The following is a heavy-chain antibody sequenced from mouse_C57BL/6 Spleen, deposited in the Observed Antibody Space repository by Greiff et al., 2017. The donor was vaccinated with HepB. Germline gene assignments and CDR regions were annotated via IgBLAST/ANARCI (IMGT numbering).Heavy chain of an antibody. V-gene: IGHV1-18*01. J-gene: IGHJ2*01. Sequence: EVQVVESGPELVKPGASVKIPCKASGYTFTDYNMDWVKQSHGKSLEWIGDINPNNGGTIYNQKFKGKATLTVDKSSSTAYMELRSLTSEDTAVYYCARRDYDYDGDYFDYWGQGTTLTVSS. CDR3: ARRDYDYDGDYFDY. CDR1: GYTFTDYN. D-gene: IGHD2-4*01. CDR2: INPNNGGT.